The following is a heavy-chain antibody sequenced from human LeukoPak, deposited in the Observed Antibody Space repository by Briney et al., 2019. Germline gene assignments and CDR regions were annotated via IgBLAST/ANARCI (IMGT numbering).Heavy chain of an antibody. J-gene: IGHJ5*02. CDR1: GITFSSYS. Sequence: GGSLRLSCAASGITFSSYSINWVRRAPGKGLEWVSSISATYIYYADSVKGRFTISRDNAKNSVYLQMNSLRAEDTAVYYCAFYGSGSNAFDPWGQGTLVTVSS. CDR2: ISATYI. D-gene: IGHD3-10*01. V-gene: IGHV3-21*01. CDR3: AFYGSGSNAFDP.